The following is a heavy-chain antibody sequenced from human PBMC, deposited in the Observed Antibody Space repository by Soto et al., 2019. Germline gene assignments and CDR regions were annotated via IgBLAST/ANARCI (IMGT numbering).Heavy chain of an antibody. Sequence: GGSLRLSCAASGFTFSSYGMHWVRQAPGKGLEWVAVISYDGSNKYYADSVKGRFTISRDNSKNTLYLQMNSLRAEDTAVYYCAKEKRAGATPDYYGLDVWGQGTTVTVSS. V-gene: IGHV3-30*18. CDR1: GFTFSSYG. CDR3: AKEKRAGATPDYYGLDV. CDR2: ISYDGSNK. D-gene: IGHD1-26*01. J-gene: IGHJ6*02.